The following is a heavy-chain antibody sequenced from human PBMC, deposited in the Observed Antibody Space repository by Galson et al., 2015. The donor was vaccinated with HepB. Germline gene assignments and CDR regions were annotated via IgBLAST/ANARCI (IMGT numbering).Heavy chain of an antibody. D-gene: IGHD1-26*01. CDR3: ARHTGWELLNPYYFDY. J-gene: IGHJ4*02. Sequence: QSGAEVKKPGESLKISCKGSGYTFTNYWIGWVRQMPGKGLQWMGIIYPGDSDTRYSPSFQGQVTISADKSISTAYLQWSSLKASDTAMYYCARHTGWELLNPYYFDYWGQGTLVTVSS. CDR1: GYTFTNYW. CDR2: IYPGDSDT. V-gene: IGHV5-51*01.